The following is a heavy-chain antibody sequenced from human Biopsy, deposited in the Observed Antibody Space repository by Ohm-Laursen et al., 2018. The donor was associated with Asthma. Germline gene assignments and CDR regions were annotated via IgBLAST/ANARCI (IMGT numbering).Heavy chain of an antibody. CDR1: GGTFNTYV. CDR3: ARKAGSCISRTCYSLDF. V-gene: IGHV1-69*01. D-gene: IGHD2-2*01. CDR2: INSVFGTT. Sequence: SSVKVSCKSLGGTFNTYVIGWARQAPGQGLEWMGGINSVFGTTTYPQKFQDRVTITADDSPSTVYMELSSLRSEDTAVYYCARKAGSCISRTCYSLDFWGQGTLVTVSS. J-gene: IGHJ4*02.